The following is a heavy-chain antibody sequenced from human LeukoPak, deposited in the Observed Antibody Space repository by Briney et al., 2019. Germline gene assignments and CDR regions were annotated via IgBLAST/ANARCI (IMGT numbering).Heavy chain of an antibody. Sequence: PGGSLRLSCAASGFTFRSYGMHWVRQAPGKGLEWVAVIWKDGINKYYADSVKGRFTISRDNYKNTLDLQMNSLRAEDTAVYYCARRRDGYNPFDYWGQGTLVTVSS. CDR3: ARRRDGYNPFDY. D-gene: IGHD5-24*01. CDR2: IWKDGINK. J-gene: IGHJ4*02. V-gene: IGHV3-33*01. CDR1: GFTFRSYG.